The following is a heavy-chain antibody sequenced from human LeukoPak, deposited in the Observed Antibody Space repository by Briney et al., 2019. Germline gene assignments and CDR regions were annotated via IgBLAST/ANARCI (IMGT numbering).Heavy chain of an antibody. D-gene: IGHD6-13*01. CDR3: ARDEGIAAAQALYYFDY. CDR1: GYTFTGYY. J-gene: IGHJ4*02. V-gene: IGHV1-2*02. Sequence: GASVKVSCRASGYTFTGYYMHWVRQAPGQGLEWMGWINPNSGGTNYAQKFQGRVTMTRDTSISTAYMELSRLRSDDTAVYYCARDEGIAAAQALYYFDYWGQGTLVTVSS. CDR2: INPNSGGT.